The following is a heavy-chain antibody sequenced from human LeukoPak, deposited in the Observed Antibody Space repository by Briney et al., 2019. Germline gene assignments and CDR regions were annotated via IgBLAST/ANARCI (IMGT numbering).Heavy chain of an antibody. J-gene: IGHJ4*02. CDR2: IKSKTDGGTT. Sequence: GGSLRLSCAASGFTFSNAWMSWVRQAPGKGLEWVGRIKSKTDGGTTDYAAPVKGRFTISRDDSKNTLYLQMNSLKTEDTAVYYCTTDGMILFYGDYEHWGQGTLVTVSS. CDR1: GFTFSNAW. V-gene: IGHV3-15*01. D-gene: IGHD4-17*01. CDR3: TTDGMILFYGDYEH.